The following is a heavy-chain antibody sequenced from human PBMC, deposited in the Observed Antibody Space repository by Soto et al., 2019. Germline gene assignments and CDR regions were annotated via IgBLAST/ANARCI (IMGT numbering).Heavy chain of an antibody. J-gene: IGHJ4*02. Sequence: SETLSLTCAVYGGSFSGYYWSWIRQPPGKGLEWIGEINHTESTVYNPSLKSRVTISVDKSKNQFSLNLDSVTAADTAVYYCARYDFGTFDYWGRGILVTVSS. V-gene: IGHV4-34*01. CDR2: INHTEST. CDR3: ARYDFGTFDY. CDR1: GGSFSGYY. D-gene: IGHD4-17*01.